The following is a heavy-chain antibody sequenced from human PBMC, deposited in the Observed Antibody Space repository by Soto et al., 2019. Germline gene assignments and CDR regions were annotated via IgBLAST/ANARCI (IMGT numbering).Heavy chain of an antibody. CDR3: AREGVVAGSQDF. CDR1: GYTFTSYD. CDR2: MNPNSGNT. Sequence: ASVKVSCKASGYTFTSYDTNWVRQATGQGLEWMGWMNPNSGNTGYAQKFQGRVTMTRNTSISTAYMELSSLTADDTAIYYCAREGVVAGSQDFWGPGTLVTVSS. V-gene: IGHV1-8*01. J-gene: IGHJ4*02. D-gene: IGHD6-19*01.